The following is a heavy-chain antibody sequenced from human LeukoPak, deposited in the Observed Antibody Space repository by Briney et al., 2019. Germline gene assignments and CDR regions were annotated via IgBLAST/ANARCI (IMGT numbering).Heavy chain of an antibody. CDR3: ARAMVRDPYYYYGMDV. CDR1: GYTFTSYA. V-gene: IGHV1-3*01. D-gene: IGHD3-10*01. Sequence: ASVKVCCKASGYTFTSYAMHWVRQAPGQRLEWMGWINAGNGNTKYSQKFQGRVTITRDTSASTAYMELSSLRSEDTAVYYCARAMVRDPYYYYGMDVWGKGTTVTVSS. CDR2: INAGNGNT. J-gene: IGHJ6*04.